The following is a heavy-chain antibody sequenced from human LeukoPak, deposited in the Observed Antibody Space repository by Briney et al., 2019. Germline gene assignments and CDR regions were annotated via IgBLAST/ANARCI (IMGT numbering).Heavy chain of an antibody. D-gene: IGHD1-26*01. J-gene: IGHJ4*02. CDR2: IYYSGST. CDR3: ARDFQWAAVEPTSY. CDR1: GGSISSSSYY. V-gene: IGHV4-39*07. Sequence: PSETVSLTCTVSGGSISSSSYYWGWIRQPPGKGLEWIGSIYYSGSTYYNPSLKSRVTISVDTSKNQFSLKLSSVTAADTAVYYCARDFQWAAVEPTSYWGQGTLVTVSS.